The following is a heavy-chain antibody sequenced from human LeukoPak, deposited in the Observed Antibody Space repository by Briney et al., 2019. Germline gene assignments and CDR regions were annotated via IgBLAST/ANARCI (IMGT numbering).Heavy chain of an antibody. CDR1: GGSISSYY. V-gene: IGHV4-34*01. CDR2: INHSGST. J-gene: IGHJ4*02. CDR3: ARGCPRMEWLNPVPYYFDY. Sequence: SSETLSLTCTVSGGSISSYYWSWIRQPPGKGLEWIGEINHSGSTNYNPSLKSRVTISVDTSKNQFSLKLSSVTAADTAVYYCARGCPRMEWLNPVPYYFDYWGQGTLVTVSS. D-gene: IGHD3-3*01.